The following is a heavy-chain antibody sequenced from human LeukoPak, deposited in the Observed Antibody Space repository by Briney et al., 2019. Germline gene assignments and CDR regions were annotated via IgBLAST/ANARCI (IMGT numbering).Heavy chain of an antibody. V-gene: IGHV4-59*01. CDR2: TYYNGRT. J-gene: IGHJ4*02. D-gene: IGHD6-19*01. CDR1: GGSLSSDC. Sequence: SETLSLTCTVSGGSLSSDCWSWIRQPPGKGLEWIAYTYYNGRTNYNPSLKSRVTISLDTSKNQFSLKLGSVTAADTAVYYCAKGAGWYGVWGQGALVTVSS. CDR3: AKGAGWYGV.